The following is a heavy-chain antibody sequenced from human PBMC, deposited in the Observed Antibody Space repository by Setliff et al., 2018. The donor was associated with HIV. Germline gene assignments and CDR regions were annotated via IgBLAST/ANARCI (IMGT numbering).Heavy chain of an antibody. V-gene: IGHV4-61*02. D-gene: IGHD2-2*01. J-gene: IGHJ4*02. CDR1: GGSISSCSYY. CDR2: IYTSGST. CDR3: ASSIVVVPTAIHY. Sequence: SETLSLTCTVSGGSISSCSYYWSWIRQPAGKGPEWIGRIYTSGSTNYNPSLKSRVTISLDTSKNQFSLKLNSVTAADTAVYYCASSIVVVPTAIHYWGQGTLVTVSS.